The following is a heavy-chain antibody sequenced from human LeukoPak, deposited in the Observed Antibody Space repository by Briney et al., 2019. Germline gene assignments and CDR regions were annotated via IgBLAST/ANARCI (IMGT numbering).Heavy chain of an antibody. CDR3: ARESPGIAAAGNDHYMDV. D-gene: IGHD6-13*01. Sequence: PSETLSLTCTVSGGSISSYYWSWIRQPPGKGLEWIGYIYYSGSTNYNPSLKSRVTISVDTSKNQFSLKLSSVTAADTAVYYCARESPGIAAAGNDHYMDVWGKGTTVTVSS. CDR1: GGSISSYY. V-gene: IGHV4-59*01. CDR2: IYYSGST. J-gene: IGHJ6*03.